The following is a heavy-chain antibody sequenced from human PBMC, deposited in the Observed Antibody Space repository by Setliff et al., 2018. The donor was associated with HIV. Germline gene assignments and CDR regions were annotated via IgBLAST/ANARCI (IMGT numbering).Heavy chain of an antibody. CDR2: TKPDGSEG. Sequence: GGSLRLSCAASGFTLSSYWMSWVRQAPGKGLEWVASTKPDGSEGHYVDSVRGRFTISRDNAKSSLFLQMKSLRVEDTALYYCAKSLSPGDYYNFLSGYSPFDYWGQGTRVTSPQ. V-gene: IGHV3-7*03. CDR1: GFTLSSYW. J-gene: IGHJ4*02. CDR3: AKSLSPGDYYNFLSGYSPFDY. D-gene: IGHD3-3*01.